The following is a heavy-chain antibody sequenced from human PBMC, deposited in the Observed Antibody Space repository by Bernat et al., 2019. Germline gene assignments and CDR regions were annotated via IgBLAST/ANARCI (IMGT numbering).Heavy chain of an antibody. CDR2: ISYDGSNK. CDR1: GFTFSSYA. D-gene: IGHD6-13*01. J-gene: IGHJ3*02. CDR3: ARDVGRAADPNDAFDI. Sequence: QVQLVESGGGVVQPGRSLRLSCAASGFTFSSYAMHWVRQAPGKGLEWVAVISYDGSNKYYADSVKGRFTISRDNSKNTLYLQMNSLRAEDTAVYYCARDVGRAADPNDAFDIWGQGTMVTVSS. V-gene: IGHV3-30-3*01.